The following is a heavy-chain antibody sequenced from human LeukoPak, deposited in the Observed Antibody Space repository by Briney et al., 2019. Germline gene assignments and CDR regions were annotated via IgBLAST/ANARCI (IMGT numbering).Heavy chain of an antibody. CDR1: GGTFSSYA. V-gene: IGHV1-8*02. D-gene: IGHD1-26*01. CDR3: ARGGAATCDY. Sequence: ASVKVSCKASGGTFSSYAISWVRQATGQGLEWMGWMNPNSGNTGYAQKFQGRVTMTRNTSISTAYMELSSLRSEDTAVYYCARGGAATCDYWGQGTLVTVSS. J-gene: IGHJ4*02. CDR2: MNPNSGNT.